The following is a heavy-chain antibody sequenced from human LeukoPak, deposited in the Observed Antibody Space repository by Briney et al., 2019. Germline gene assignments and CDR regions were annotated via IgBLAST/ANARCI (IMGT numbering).Heavy chain of an antibody. CDR2: INWNGGST. CDR3: AKRGTVTTFGHYDY. V-gene: IGHV3-20*04. J-gene: IGHJ4*02. CDR1: GFTFDDYG. D-gene: IGHD4-17*01. Sequence: GGSLRLSCAASGFTFDDYGMSWVRQAPGKGLEWVSGINWNGGSTGYADSVKGRFTISRDNAKNSLYLQMNSLRAEDTAIYYCAKRGTVTTFGHYDYWGQGTLVTVSS.